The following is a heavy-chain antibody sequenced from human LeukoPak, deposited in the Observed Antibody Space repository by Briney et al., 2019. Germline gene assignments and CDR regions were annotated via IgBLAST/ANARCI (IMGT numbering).Heavy chain of an antibody. CDR2: ISGSSIYI. Sequence: KTGGSLRLSCAASGFTFSSYEMNWVRQAPGKGLEWVSSISGSSIYIYYADSVKGRFTISRDNAKKSVYLQMNSLRTEDTAVYYCARDSGDFSLDWGQGILVTVSS. V-gene: IGHV3-21*01. CDR1: GFTFSSYE. D-gene: IGHD3-10*01. CDR3: ARDSGDFSLD. J-gene: IGHJ4*02.